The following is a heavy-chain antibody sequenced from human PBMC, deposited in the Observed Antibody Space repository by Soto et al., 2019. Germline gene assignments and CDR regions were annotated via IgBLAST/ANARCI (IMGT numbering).Heavy chain of an antibody. J-gene: IGHJ3*02. CDR2: IWYDGSSE. CDR1: GFTFSSYG. V-gene: IGHV3-33*08. CDR3: ARVPGSGTYYDNRIANDAFDI. D-gene: IGHD3-10*01. Sequence: PGGSLRLSCAASGFTFSSYGMHWVRRAPGKGLEWVAVIWYDGSSEYYTESVKGRFTISRDNSKNTLYLQMNSLRAEDTAVYYCARVPGSGTYYDNRIANDAFDIWGQGTMVTVSS.